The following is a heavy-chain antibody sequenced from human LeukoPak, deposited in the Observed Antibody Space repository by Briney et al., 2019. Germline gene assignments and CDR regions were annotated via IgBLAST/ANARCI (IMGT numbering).Heavy chain of an antibody. CDR3: ARSYCSSTSCYTTMGYFQH. CDR2: IIPIFGTA. J-gene: IGHJ1*01. Sequence: SVKVSCKASGGTCSSYAISWVRQAPGQGLEWMGGIIPIFGTANYAQKFQGRVTITADESTSTAYMELSSLRSEDTAVYYCARSYCSSTSCYTTMGYFQHWGQGTLVTVSS. D-gene: IGHD2-2*02. CDR1: GGTCSSYA. V-gene: IGHV1-69*01.